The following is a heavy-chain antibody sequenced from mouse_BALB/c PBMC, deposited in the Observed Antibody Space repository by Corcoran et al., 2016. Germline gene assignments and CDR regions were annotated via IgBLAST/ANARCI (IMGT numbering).Heavy chain of an antibody. D-gene: IGHD2-1*01. Sequence: QIQLVQSGPELKKPGETVRISCKASGYTFTTAGMQWVQKMPGKGLKWIGWINTHSGVPKYAEDFKGRFAFSLETSASTAYLQISNLKNEDTATYFCARSYGNYAWFAYWGQGTLVTVSA. CDR2: INTHSGVP. V-gene: IGHV9-4*02. J-gene: IGHJ3*01. CDR1: GYTFTTAG. CDR3: ARSYGNYAWFAY.